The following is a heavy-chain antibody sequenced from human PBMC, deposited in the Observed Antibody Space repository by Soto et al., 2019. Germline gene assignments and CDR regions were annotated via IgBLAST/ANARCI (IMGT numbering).Heavy chain of an antibody. V-gene: IGHV4-39*01. Sequence: SETLSLTCTVSGGSISSSSYYWGWIRQPPGKGLEWIGSIYYSGSTYYNPSLKSRVTISVDTSKNQFSLKLSSVTAADTAVYYCARGTSWQLPFDYWGQGTLVTVSS. CDR3: ARGTSWQLPFDY. J-gene: IGHJ4*02. CDR1: GGSISSSSYY. CDR2: IYYSGST. D-gene: IGHD6-13*01.